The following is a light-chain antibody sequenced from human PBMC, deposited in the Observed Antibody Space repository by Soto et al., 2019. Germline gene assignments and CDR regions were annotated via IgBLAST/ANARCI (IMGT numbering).Light chain of an antibody. CDR2: EVS. CDR3: SSFTGTSPYV. Sequence: QSVLTQPASVSGSPGQSITISCNGTSSDVGGYNYVSWYQEHPGKAPKLMIYEVSHRPSGVSNRFSGSKSGNTASLTISGLQAEDEADYYCSSFTGTSPYVFGTGTKLTVL. V-gene: IGLV2-14*01. CDR1: SSDVGGYNY. J-gene: IGLJ1*01.